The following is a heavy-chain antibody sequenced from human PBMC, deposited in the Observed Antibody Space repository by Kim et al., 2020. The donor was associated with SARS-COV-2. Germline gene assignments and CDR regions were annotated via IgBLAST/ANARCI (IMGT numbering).Heavy chain of an antibody. Sequence: GGSLRLSCAASGFTFNNYAMGWVRQAPGKGLEWVSTISGSGGATYYANSVRGRFTISRDSSKNTLFLQMNSLRAEDTAVYYCAKDDMWAMVTSRASNTGKDAFNIWVQGRMVAVSS. CDR2: ISGSGGAT. J-gene: IGHJ3*02. V-gene: IGHV3-23*01. CDR1: GFTFNNYA. D-gene: IGHD5-18*01. CDR3: AKDDMWAMVTSRASNTGKDAFNI.